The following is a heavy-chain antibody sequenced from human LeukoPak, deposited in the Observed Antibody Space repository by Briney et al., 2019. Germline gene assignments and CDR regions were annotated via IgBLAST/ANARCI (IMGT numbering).Heavy chain of an antibody. CDR2: ISGSGGST. CDR3: AKLAHITIFGVVSLNY. V-gene: IGHV3-23*01. J-gene: IGHJ4*02. D-gene: IGHD3-3*01. Sequence: GGSLRLSCAASGFTFSSYAMSWVRQAPGKGLEWVSAISGSGGSTYYADSVKGRFTISRDNSKNTLYLQMNSLRAEDTAVYYCAKLAHITIFGVVSLNYWGQGTLVTVSS. CDR1: GFTFSSYA.